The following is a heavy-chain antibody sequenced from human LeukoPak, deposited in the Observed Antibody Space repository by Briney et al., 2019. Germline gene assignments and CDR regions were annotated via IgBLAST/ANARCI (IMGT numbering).Heavy chain of an antibody. CDR1: GGSINSYY. J-gene: IGHJ6*03. CDR2: IYTNGRT. V-gene: IGHV4-4*07. D-gene: IGHD5-12*01. Sequence: PSETLSLTCAVSGGSINSYYWTWIRQPAGKGLEWVGRIYTNGRTWFNPSLKSRLTMSLDTSGNQFSLTLSSVTAADTALYYCARGRTYDPTHYHSYTYMDVWGKGTTVTVSS. CDR3: ARGRTYDPTHYHSYTYMDV.